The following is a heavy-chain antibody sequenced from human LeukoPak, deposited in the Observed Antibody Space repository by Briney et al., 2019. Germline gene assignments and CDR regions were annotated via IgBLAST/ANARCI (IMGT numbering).Heavy chain of an antibody. CDR3: ATYRQVLLPFES. CDR2: IFPSGGEI. D-gene: IGHD2-8*02. CDR1: GFTFNNYA. Sequence: GGSLRLSCAASGFTFNNYAMNWVRQAPGKGLEWVSSIFPSGGEIHYADSVRGRFTISRDNSKSTLSLQMNSLRAEDTAIYYCATYRQVLLPFESWGQGTLVTVSS. J-gene: IGHJ4*02. V-gene: IGHV3-23*01.